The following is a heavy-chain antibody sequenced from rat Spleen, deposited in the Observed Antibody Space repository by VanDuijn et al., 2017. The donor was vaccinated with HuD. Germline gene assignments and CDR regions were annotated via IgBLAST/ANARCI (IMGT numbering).Heavy chain of an antibody. Sequence: EVQLVESGGGLVEPGRSLKLSCVVSGFTINNYWMTWIRQAPGKGLEWVATITHSTSTTYYPDSVQGRFTISRDDAKSALHLQMDSLRSEDTATYYCARHLNNYFDYWGQGVMVTVSS. J-gene: IGHJ2*01. D-gene: IGHD1-10*01. V-gene: IGHV5-31*01. CDR1: GFTINNYW. CDR3: ARHLNNYFDY. CDR2: ITHSTSTT.